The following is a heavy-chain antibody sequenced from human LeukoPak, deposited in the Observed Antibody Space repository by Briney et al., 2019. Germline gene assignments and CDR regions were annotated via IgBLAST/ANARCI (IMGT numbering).Heavy chain of an antibody. CDR1: GFTFSRYG. Sequence: GGFLRLSCAASGFTFSRYGMHWVRQAPGKGVEWVAVISYDGTDKYYADSVKGRFTISRDNSKNTLSLQMNSLRAEDTAVYYCAKEVVLNWFDSWGQGTLVTVSS. CDR3: AKEVVLNWFDS. V-gene: IGHV3-30*18. CDR2: ISYDGTDK. J-gene: IGHJ5*01. D-gene: IGHD2-8*02.